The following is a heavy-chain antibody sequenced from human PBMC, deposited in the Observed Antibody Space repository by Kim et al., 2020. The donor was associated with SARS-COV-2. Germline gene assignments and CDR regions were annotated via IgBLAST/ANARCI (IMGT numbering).Heavy chain of an antibody. CDR1: GFTFSSYA. D-gene: IGHD2-2*01. J-gene: IGHJ6*02. V-gene: IGHV3-23*01. CDR3: ANSIVVVPAASQILYYYYGMDV. Sequence: GGSLRLSCAASGFTFSSYAMSWVRQAPGKGLEWVSAISGSGGSTYYADSVKGRFTISRDNSKNTLYLQMNSLRAEDTAVYYCANSIVVVPAASQILYYYYGMDVWGQGTTVTVSS. CDR2: ISGSGGST.